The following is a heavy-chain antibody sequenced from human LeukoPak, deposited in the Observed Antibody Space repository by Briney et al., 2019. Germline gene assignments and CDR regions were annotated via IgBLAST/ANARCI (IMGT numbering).Heavy chain of an antibody. CDR3: ARDHGYFGMDV. Sequence: SETLSLTCIVSGGSIGNYYWNWIRQPPGKGLEWIGYTSYSGNTIHNPSLKSRVTISIDPFKNQLSLKVTSVTAADTAVYYCARDHGYFGMDVWGQGTTVSVSS. V-gene: IGHV4-59*01. CDR1: GGSIGNYY. CDR2: TSYSGNT. J-gene: IGHJ6*02.